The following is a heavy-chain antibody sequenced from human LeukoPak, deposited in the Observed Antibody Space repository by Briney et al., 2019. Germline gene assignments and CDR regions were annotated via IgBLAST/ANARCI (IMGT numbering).Heavy chain of an antibody. V-gene: IGHV1-69*13. D-gene: IGHD3-16*02. CDR3: ARDRSYCSTLFDY. Sequence: ASVKVSCTASGGTFISYAISWVRQAPGQGLEWMGEIIPIFGTANYAQKFQGRVTITADESTSTAYMELSSLRSEDTAVYYCARDRSYCSTLFDYWGQGTLVTVSS. CDR1: GGTFISYA. J-gene: IGHJ4*02. CDR2: IIPIFGTA.